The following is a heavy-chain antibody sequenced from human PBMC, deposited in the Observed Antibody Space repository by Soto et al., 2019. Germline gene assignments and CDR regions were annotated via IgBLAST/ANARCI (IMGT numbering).Heavy chain of an antibody. CDR1: GGTFTTSS. CDR2: IIPIFSKT. Sequence: QVQLVQSGAEVKELGSSVKVSCKTSGGTFTTSSFVWVRQGAGQGLEWMGGIIPIFSKTNFAPKFQGRVTFTADESPRTVYMELSSLRSEDTAIYYCATDVVRSTGGDSWGQGTLVTVSS. J-gene: IGHJ4*02. V-gene: IGHV1-69*01. CDR3: ATDVVRSTGGDS. D-gene: IGHD7-27*01.